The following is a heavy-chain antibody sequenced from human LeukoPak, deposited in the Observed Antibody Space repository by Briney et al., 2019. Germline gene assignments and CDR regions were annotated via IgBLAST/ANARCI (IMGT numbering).Heavy chain of an antibody. CDR2: INPSGGST. Sequence: ASVKVSCKASGYTFTSYYMHWVRQAPGQGLEWMGIINPSGGSTSCAQKFQGRVTMTRDTSTSTVYMELSSLRSEDTAVYYCARAFRKDNYYYYGMDVWGQGTTVTVSS. CDR1: GYTFTSYY. D-gene: IGHD2/OR15-2a*01. CDR3: ARAFRKDNYYYYGMDV. V-gene: IGHV1-46*01. J-gene: IGHJ6*02.